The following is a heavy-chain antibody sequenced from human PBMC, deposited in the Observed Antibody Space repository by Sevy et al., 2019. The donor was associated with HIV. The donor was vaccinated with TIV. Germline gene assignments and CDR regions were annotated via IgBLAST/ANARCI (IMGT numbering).Heavy chain of an antibody. CDR1: GFTFSDYD. D-gene: IGHD6-13*01. J-gene: IGHJ1*01. V-gene: IGHV3-11*06. Sequence: GGSLRLSCSASGFTFSDYDMSWIRQAPGQGLEWTSHIGTSSVTNYPDSVKGRFTISRDNAKNSLYLQMNSLRAEDTAVYYCARESPIAAAGTLEYFQHWGQGTLVTVSS. CDR2: IGTSSVT. CDR3: ARESPIAAAGTLEYFQH.